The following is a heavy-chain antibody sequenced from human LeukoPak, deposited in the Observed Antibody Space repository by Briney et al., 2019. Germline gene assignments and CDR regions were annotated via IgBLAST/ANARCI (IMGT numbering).Heavy chain of an antibody. CDR1: GGSLSGYY. Sequence: SETLSLTCPVSGGSLSGYYWSWIRQPPGKGMEWIGYINCSGSTDYNPSLKSRVTISVYTSKNQFALKLISVTAADTAVFYCASTINGWYYFDYWGQGTLVTVSS. D-gene: IGHD6-19*01. CDR2: INCSGST. J-gene: IGHJ4*02. V-gene: IGHV4-59*08. CDR3: ASTINGWYYFDY.